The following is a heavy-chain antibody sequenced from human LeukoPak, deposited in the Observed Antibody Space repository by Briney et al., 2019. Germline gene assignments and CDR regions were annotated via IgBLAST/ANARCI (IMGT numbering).Heavy chain of an antibody. D-gene: IGHD3-22*01. Sequence: GESLKISCKGFGYSFTSYWIGWVRQMPGKGLEWMGIIYPGDSDTRYSPSFQGQVTISADKSISTAYLQWSSLKASDTAMYYCARGLLYYYDSSGLWDYWGQGTLVTVSS. CDR3: ARGLLYYYDSSGLWDY. CDR1: GYSFTSYW. CDR2: IYPGDSDT. V-gene: IGHV5-51*01. J-gene: IGHJ4*02.